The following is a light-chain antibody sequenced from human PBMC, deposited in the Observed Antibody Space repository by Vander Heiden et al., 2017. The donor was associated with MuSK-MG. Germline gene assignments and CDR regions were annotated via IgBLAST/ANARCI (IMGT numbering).Light chain of an antibody. Sequence: VRITCQGDSLRSYYASWYQQKPGQAPVLVIYGKNNRPSGIPDRFSGSSSGNTASLTITGAQAEDEADDDCNSRGSSGKPAVFGGGTKLP. J-gene: IGLJ2*01. V-gene: IGLV3-19*01. CDR3: NSRGSSGKPAV. CDR2: GKN. CDR1: SLRSYY.